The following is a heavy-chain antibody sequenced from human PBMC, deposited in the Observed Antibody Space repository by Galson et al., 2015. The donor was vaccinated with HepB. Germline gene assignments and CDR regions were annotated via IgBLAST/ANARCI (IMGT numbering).Heavy chain of an antibody. CDR3: ASSPLGYCSSTSCYTGLLFDY. Sequence: SVKVSCKASGYTFTSYGISWVRQAPGQGLEWMGWISAYNGNTNYAQKLQGRVTMTTDTSTSTAYMELRSLRSDDTAVYYCASSPLGYCSSTSCYTGLLFDYWGQGTLVTVSS. CDR1: GYTFTSYG. V-gene: IGHV1-18*04. D-gene: IGHD2-2*02. CDR2: ISAYNGNT. J-gene: IGHJ4*02.